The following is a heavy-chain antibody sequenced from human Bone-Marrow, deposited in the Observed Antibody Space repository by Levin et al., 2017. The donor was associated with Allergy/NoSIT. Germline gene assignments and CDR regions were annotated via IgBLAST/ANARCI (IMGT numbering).Heavy chain of an antibody. CDR2: MFAGGAA. D-gene: IGHD6-13*01. V-gene: IGHV4-61*02. J-gene: IGHJ5*02. CDR1: GDSINNTNHY. CDR3: ARDETFNSWHTGWFDP. Sequence: LSQTLSLTCTVSGDSINNTNHYWSWIRQPAGKGLEWIGRMFAGGAATYNRSLRSRVTISIDTSKNQFSLKLTSVTAAHTAVYYCARDETFNSWHTGWFDPWGQGTLVTVSS.